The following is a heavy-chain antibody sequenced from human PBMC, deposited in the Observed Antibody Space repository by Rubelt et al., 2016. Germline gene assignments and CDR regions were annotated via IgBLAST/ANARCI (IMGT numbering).Heavy chain of an antibody. CDR2: ISGSGGST. CDR3: ARDLYYYGSGSKDWFDP. D-gene: IGHD3-10*01. J-gene: IGHJ5*02. V-gene: IGHV3-23*01. Sequence: PGEGLEWVSAISGSGGSTYYADSVKGRFTISRDNAKNSLYLQMNSLRAEDTAVYYCARDLYYYGSGSKDWFDPWGQGTLVTVSS.